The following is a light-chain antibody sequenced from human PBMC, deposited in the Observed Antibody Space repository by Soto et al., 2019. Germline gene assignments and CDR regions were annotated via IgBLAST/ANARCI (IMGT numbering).Light chain of an antibody. CDR3: SSYAGSNILYV. V-gene: IGLV2-8*01. J-gene: IGLJ1*01. Sequence: QSALTQPPSASGSPGQSVTISCTGTGSDVGGYNYVSWYQQHPGKAPKLMIYEVSKRPSGVPDRFSGSKSGNTASLTVSGLQAEDEADYYCSSYAGSNILYVFGTGTKVTVL. CDR1: GSDVGGYNY. CDR2: EVS.